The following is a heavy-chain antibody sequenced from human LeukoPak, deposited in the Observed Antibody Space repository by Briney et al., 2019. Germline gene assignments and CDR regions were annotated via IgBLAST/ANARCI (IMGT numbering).Heavy chain of an antibody. CDR1: GFTFSDYY. D-gene: IGHD6-6*01. J-gene: IGHJ3*02. V-gene: IGHV3-11*01. Sequence: GGSLRLSCAASGFTFSDYYMSWIRQAPGKGLEWVSYISSSGSNIYYADSVKGRFTISRHNAKNSLYLQMNSLRAEDTAVYYCARESQLVVAFYIWGQGTMVTVSS. CDR2: ISSSGSNI. CDR3: ARESQLVVAFYI.